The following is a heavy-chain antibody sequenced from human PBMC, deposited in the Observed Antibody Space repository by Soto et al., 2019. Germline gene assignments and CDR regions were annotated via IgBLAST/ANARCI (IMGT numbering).Heavy chain of an antibody. D-gene: IGHD2-15*01. J-gene: IGHJ4*02. CDR3: AKDLYVVVVVAATPED. Sequence: QVQLVESGGGVVQPGRSLRLSCAASGFTFSSYGMHWVRQAPGKGLEWVAVISYDGSNKYYADSVKGRFTISRDNSKNPLDLQMNSLRAEDTAVYYCAKDLYVVVVVAATPEDWGQGTLVNVS. CDR1: GFTFSSYG. V-gene: IGHV3-30*18. CDR2: ISYDGSNK.